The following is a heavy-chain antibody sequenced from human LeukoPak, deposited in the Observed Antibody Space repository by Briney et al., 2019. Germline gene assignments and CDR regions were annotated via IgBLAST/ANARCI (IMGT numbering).Heavy chain of an antibody. CDR3: ARDRIRGSSSSWGGGFDY. CDR2: IWYDGSKK. CDR1: GFTFSSYA. D-gene: IGHD6-6*01. V-gene: IGHV3-33*08. J-gene: IGHJ4*02. Sequence: PGGSLRLSCAASGFTFSSYAMHWVRQAPGKGLEWVALIWYDGSKKYYADSVEGRFTISRDNSKNTLYLQMNSLRDEDTALYYCARDRIRGSSSSWGGGFDYWGQGTLVSVSS.